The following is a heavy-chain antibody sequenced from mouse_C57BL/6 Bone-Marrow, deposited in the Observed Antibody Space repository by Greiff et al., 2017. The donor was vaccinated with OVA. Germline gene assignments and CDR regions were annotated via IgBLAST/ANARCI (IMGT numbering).Heavy chain of an antibody. V-gene: IGHV1-82*01. CDR3: ASGGGYYFDY. CDR2: IYPGDGDT. Sequence: QVQLQQSGPELVKPGASVKISCKASGYAFSSSWMNWVKQRPGKGLEWIGRIYPGDGDTKYNGKFKGKATLTADKSSSTAYMQLSSLTSEDSAVYFCASGGGYYFDYWGQGTTLTVSS. J-gene: IGHJ2*01. CDR1: GYAFSSSW.